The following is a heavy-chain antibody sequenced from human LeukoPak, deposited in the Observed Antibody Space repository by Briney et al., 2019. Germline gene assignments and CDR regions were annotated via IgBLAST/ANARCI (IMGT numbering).Heavy chain of an antibody. J-gene: IGHJ4*02. CDR3: ARDGDSPMVDFDY. D-gene: IGHD5-18*01. V-gene: IGHV1-2*02. CDR1: GYTFTDFY. CDR2: IFPRYGDT. Sequence: ASVKVSCKTSGYTFTDFYFYWLRQAPGQGLEWVGWIFPRYGDTNYAQKFQDRVTLTRDTSISTAYMELSRLTSDDTAIYYCARDGDSPMVDFDYWGQGTLVTVSS.